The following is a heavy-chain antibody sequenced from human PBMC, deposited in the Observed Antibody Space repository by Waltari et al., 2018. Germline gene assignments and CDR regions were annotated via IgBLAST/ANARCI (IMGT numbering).Heavy chain of an antibody. CDR2: ISYDGGNK. J-gene: IGHJ6*02. CDR1: GFTFSSYA. V-gene: IGHV3-30-3*01. D-gene: IGHD3-10*02. Sequence: QVQLVESGGGVVQPGRSLRLSCAASGFTFSSYAMHWVRQAPGTGLEWVAVISYDGGNKCYADSVKGRFTISRDNSKNTLYLQMNSLRAEDTAVYYCARGDSDRFDYVDYYGMDVWGQGTTVTVSS. CDR3: ARGDSDRFDYVDYYGMDV.